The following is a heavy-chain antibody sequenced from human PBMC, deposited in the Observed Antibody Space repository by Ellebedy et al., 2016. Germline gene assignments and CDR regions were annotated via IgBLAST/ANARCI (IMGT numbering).Heavy chain of an antibody. Sequence: GGSLRLSXAASGFTVIDNYMTWVRQAPGKGLEWVSVIWSGGLSYYADSVKGRFTISRDNSKNTLYLQMSSLRAEDTAVYYCVKDLHSGYVRDAFDIWGQGTMVTVSS. V-gene: IGHV3-66*01. CDR3: VKDLHSGYVRDAFDI. J-gene: IGHJ3*02. CDR1: GFTVIDNY. CDR2: IWSGGLS. D-gene: IGHD5-12*01.